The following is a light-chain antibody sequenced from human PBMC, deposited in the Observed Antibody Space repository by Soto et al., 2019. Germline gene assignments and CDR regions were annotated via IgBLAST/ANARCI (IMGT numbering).Light chain of an antibody. CDR1: QSVSSSY. J-gene: IGKJ1*01. CDR3: QQYNSYWKT. Sequence: IGLTQSAGTLSLSPGERATLSCRASQSVSSSYLAWYQQKPGQSPRLLIYDVSIRATGVPARFSGSGSGTEFTLTISSLQPDDFATYYCQQYNSYWKTFGQGTKVDIK. CDR2: DVS. V-gene: IGKV3-20*01.